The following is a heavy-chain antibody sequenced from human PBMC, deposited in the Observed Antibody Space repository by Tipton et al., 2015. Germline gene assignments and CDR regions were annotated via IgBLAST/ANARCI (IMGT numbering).Heavy chain of an antibody. CDR1: GGSVNSGSFF. CDR2: IFRTGNT. J-gene: IGHJ6*02. CDR3: ARSGRITIFGVVPSGMDV. D-gene: IGHD3-3*01. V-gene: IGHV4-61*01. Sequence: LRLSCTVSGGSVNSGSFFWSWIRLPPGKGLEWIGDIFRTGNTYYNPSLKSRIAISMDTSKNQFSLKPSSVTAADTAVYYCARSGRITIFGVVPSGMDVWGQGTTVIVSS.